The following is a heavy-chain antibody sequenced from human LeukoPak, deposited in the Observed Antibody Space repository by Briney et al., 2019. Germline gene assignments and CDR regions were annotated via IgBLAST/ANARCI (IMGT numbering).Heavy chain of an antibody. CDR1: GYTFTSYY. Sequence: ASVKVSCKTSGYTFTSYYMHWVRQAPGQGPEWMGIINPSGGSTNYAQKFQGRVTMTRDTSTSTVYMELNSLRSEDTAVYYCARDQGLTGYFDYWGQGSLVTVSS. D-gene: IGHD3-9*01. V-gene: IGHV1-46*01. CDR3: ARDQGLTGYFDY. J-gene: IGHJ4*02. CDR2: INPSGGST.